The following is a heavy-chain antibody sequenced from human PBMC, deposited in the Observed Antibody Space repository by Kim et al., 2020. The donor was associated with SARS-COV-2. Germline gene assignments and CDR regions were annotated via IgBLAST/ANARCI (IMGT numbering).Heavy chain of an antibody. CDR2: ISGSGGSK. CDR1: GFTLSNYA. J-gene: IGHJ4*02. D-gene: IGHD3-16*02. V-gene: IGHV3-23*01. Sequence: GGSLRLSCAASGFTLSNYAMTWVRQAAGKGPEWVPSISGSGGSKYFADSVKGRFTISRDNSRNTLYLQMNSLRAEDTAVYYCAKGFTFGGVIVMPFDFWGQGTLVNVSS. CDR3: AKGFTFGGVIVMPFDF.